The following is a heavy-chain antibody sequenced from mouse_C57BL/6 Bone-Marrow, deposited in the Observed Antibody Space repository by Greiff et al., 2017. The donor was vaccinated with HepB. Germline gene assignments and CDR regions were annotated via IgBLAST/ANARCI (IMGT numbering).Heavy chain of an antibody. D-gene: IGHD2-3*01. Sequence: QVQLQQPGAELVRPGTSVKLSCKASGYTFTSYWMHWVKQRPGQGLEWIGVIDPSDSYTNYNQKFKGKATLTVDTSSSTAYMQLSILTSEDSAVYYCARMGEDYFDYWGQGTTLTVSS. CDR3: ARMGEDYFDY. V-gene: IGHV1-59*01. CDR2: IDPSDSYT. J-gene: IGHJ2*01. CDR1: GYTFTSYW.